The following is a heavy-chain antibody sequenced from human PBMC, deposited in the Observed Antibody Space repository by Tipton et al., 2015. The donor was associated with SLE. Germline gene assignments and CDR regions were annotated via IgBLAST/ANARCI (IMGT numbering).Heavy chain of an antibody. V-gene: IGHV4-61*02. CDR2: IYTSGST. CDR3: ARDGYTHFLDY. D-gene: IGHD5-18*01. Sequence: TLSLTCTVSGGSISSGSYYWSWIRQPAGKGLEWIGRIYTSGSTNYNPSLKSRVTISVDTPKNQFSLKLSSVTAADTAMYYCARDGYTHFLDYWGQGTLVTVSS. CDR1: GGSISSGSYY. J-gene: IGHJ4*02.